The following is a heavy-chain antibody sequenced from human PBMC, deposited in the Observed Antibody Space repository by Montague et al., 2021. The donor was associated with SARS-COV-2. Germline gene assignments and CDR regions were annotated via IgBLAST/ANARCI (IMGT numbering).Heavy chain of an antibody. CDR1: GDSVWSNTAA. CDR2: TNYRSKWTS. V-gene: IGHV6-1*01. Sequence: CAISGDSVWSNTAAWNWIRQSPSGGLEWLGRTNYRSKWTSDYATAVEGRISIDPATSKNQFFLHLRSVTPEDTGVYYCVRDTGSAQAGFDAWGQGTLVTVSS. CDR3: VRDTGSAQAGFDA. J-gene: IGHJ4*02. D-gene: IGHD4-17*01.